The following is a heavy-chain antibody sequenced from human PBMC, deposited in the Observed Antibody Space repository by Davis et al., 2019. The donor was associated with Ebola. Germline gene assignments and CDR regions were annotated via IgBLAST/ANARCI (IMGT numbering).Heavy chain of an antibody. CDR1: GFTFSSYW. V-gene: IGHV3-74*03. D-gene: IGHD2/OR15-2a*01. CDR2: ISGEGSTT. J-gene: IGHJ4*02. Sequence: PGGSLRLSCEASGFTFSSYWMHWVRQAPGKGLVWVSRISGEGSTTKYADSVKGRFTISRDNAKNTLYLQMNSLRAKDTAVYYCATSTYLPVYWGQGTLVTVSS. CDR3: ATSTYLPVY.